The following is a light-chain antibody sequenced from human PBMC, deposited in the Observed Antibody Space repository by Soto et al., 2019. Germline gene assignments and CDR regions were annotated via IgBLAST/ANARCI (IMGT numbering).Light chain of an antibody. V-gene: IGKV1-39*01. J-gene: IGKJ1*01. CDR2: AAS. Sequence: DIQMTQSPSTLSGSVGDRVTITCRASQSINSYLNWYQQKPGKAPKLLIYAASSFQSGVPSRFSGSGSGTDFTLTISSLQPEDFATYYCQQSYSAPRTFGQGTKVDIK. CDR3: QQSYSAPRT. CDR1: QSINSY.